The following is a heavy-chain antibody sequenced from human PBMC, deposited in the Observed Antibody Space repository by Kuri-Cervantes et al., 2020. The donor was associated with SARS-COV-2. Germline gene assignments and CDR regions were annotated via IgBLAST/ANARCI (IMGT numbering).Heavy chain of an antibody. D-gene: IGHD3-3*01. CDR2: IYYSGST. CDR3: ARTRFLEWSYIQH. V-gene: IGHV4-61*01. J-gene: IGHJ1*01. Sequence: SETLSLTCTVSGGSVSSGSYYWSWIRQPPGKGLEWIGYIYYSGSTNYNPSLKSRVTISVDTSKNQFSLKLSSVTAADTAVYYCARTRFLEWSYIQHWGQGTLVTVSS. CDR1: GGSVSSGSYY.